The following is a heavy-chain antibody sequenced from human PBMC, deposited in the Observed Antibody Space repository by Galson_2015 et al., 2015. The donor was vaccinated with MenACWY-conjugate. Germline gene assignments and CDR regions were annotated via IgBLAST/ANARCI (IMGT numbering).Heavy chain of an antibody. CDR1: GFTSSTYA. D-gene: IGHD1-1*01. CDR3: ARVQLERRLLLPNFDY. CDR2: ISYDGSKK. Sequence: SLRLSCAASGFTSSTYAIHWVRQAPGKGLEWVAVISYDGSKKYYTDSVRGRFTISRDNSKNTLYLQMDSLRAEDTAVYYCARVQLERRLLLPNFDYWGQGTLVTVSS. V-gene: IGHV3-30-3*01. J-gene: IGHJ4*02.